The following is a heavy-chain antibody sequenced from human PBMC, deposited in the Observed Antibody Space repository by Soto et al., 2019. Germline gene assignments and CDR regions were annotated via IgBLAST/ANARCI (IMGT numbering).Heavy chain of an antibody. CDR3: AKDHSTLGRRDAFDI. CDR1: GFTFSTYA. D-gene: IGHD7-27*01. Sequence: GGSLRLSCAASGFTFSTYAMTWVRQAPGKGLEWVSAISSGGTNTYYADSVRGRSTISRDNSKNTLYLLMNSLRAEDTAVYYCAKDHSTLGRRDAFDIWGQGTVVTVSS. V-gene: IGHV3-23*01. J-gene: IGHJ3*02. CDR2: ISSGGTNT.